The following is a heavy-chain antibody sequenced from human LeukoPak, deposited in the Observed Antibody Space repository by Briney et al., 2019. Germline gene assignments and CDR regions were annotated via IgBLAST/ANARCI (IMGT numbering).Heavy chain of an antibody. V-gene: IGHV3-43*01. CDR1: GFTFDKYT. CDR2: IYWDGTST. J-gene: IGHJ6*04. CDR3: AELGMIGGV. D-gene: IGHD3-10*02. Sequence: AGGSLRLSCAASGFTFDKYTMHWVRQAPGKGLEWVSLIYWDGTSTYYADSVKGRFTISRDNAKNSLYLQMNSLRAEDTAVYYCAELGMIGGVWGKGTTVTISS.